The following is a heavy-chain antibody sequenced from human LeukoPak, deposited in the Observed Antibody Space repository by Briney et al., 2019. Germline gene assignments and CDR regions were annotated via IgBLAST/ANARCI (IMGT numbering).Heavy chain of an antibody. V-gene: IGHV3-48*01. J-gene: IGHJ4*02. Sequence: GGSLRLSCAASGFTFSSYSLNWVRQTPGKGLEWVSYISSSSSTTYYADSVKGRFTISRDNSKNTLYLQMNSLRAEDTAVYYCAKVGGTTIVVVVAATPAFDYWGQGTLVTVSS. D-gene: IGHD2-15*01. CDR1: GFTFSSYS. CDR2: ISSSSSTT. CDR3: AKVGGTTIVVVVAATPAFDY.